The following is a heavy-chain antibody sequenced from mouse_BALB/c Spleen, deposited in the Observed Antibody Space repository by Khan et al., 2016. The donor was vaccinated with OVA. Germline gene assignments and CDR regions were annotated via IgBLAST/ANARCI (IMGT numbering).Heavy chain of an antibody. CDR3: ARHGSTSWFAY. Sequence: VQLQQSGPELMKPGASVKISCKTSGYSFSNYYIHWVTRSHGKTLEWIGYIDPFNGGTTYNQKCKGKATLTVDKSSSTAYMHLTSLTSEDSAFYYCARHGSTSWFAYWGQGTLVTVSA. V-gene: IGHV1S135*01. CDR2: IDPFNGGT. CDR1: GYSFSNYY. D-gene: IGHD1-1*01. J-gene: IGHJ3*01.